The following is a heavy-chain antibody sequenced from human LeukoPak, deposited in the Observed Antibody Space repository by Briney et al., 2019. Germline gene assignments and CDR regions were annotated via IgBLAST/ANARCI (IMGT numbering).Heavy chain of an antibody. V-gene: IGHV1-18*01. Sequence: GASVKVSCKASGYTFTSYIISWVRQAPGQGLKWMGWINAYNGNTDYAQRVQGRVTMTTDTSTSTAYMELRSLRSDDTAVYYCARDRHIAAAVYYYYMDVWGKGTPVTVSS. D-gene: IGHD6-13*01. CDR1: GYTFTSYI. CDR3: ARDRHIAAAVYYYYMDV. CDR2: INAYNGNT. J-gene: IGHJ6*03.